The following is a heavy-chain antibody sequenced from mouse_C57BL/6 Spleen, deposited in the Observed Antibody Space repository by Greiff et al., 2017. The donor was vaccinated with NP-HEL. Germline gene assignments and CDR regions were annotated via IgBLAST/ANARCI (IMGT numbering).Heavy chain of an antibody. CDR2: ISYDGSN. Sequence: EVQLQESGPGLVKPSQSLSLTCSVTGYSITSGYYWNWIRQFPGNKLEWMGYISYDGSNNYNPSLKNRISITRDTSKNQFFLKLNSGTTEDTATYYCARERGDGYLSVAYWGQGALVTVSA. CDR1: GYSITSGYY. V-gene: IGHV3-6*01. CDR3: ARERGDGYLSVAY. D-gene: IGHD2-3*01. J-gene: IGHJ3*01.